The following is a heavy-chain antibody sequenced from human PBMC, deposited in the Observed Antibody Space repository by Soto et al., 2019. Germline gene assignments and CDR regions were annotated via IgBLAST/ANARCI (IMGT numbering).Heavy chain of an antibody. CDR2: IVVGSGNT. CDR1: GFTFTSSA. D-gene: IGHD3-3*01. CDR3: AAAPSDFRAFDI. V-gene: IGHV1-58*01. J-gene: IGHJ3*02. Sequence: ASVKVSCKASGFTFTSSAAQWVRQARGQRLEWIGWIVVGSGNTNYAQKFQERVTITRDMSTSTAYMELSSLRSEDTAVYYCAAAPSDFRAFDIWGQGTMVTVSS.